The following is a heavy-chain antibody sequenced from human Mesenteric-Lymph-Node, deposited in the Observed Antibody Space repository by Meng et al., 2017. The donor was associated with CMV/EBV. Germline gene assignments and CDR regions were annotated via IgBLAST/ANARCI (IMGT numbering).Heavy chain of an antibody. CDR2: IDWNGGIT. D-gene: IGHD6-6*01. CDR1: GFKFSHHG. V-gene: IGHV3-20*04. Sequence: CAASGFKFSHHGMSWVRQGPGKGLEWVSGIDWNGGITGYADSVKGRFTMSRDNGMNSLYLQMSSLRAEDTALYYCVRSEGSSGGYFDNWGQGTLVTVSS. CDR3: VRSEGSSGGYFDN. J-gene: IGHJ4*02.